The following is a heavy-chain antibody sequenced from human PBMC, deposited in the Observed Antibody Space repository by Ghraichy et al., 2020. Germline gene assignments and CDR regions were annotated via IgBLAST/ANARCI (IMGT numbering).Heavy chain of an antibody. J-gene: IGHJ4*02. CDR1: GFTFSNAW. CDR3: TTGYSSGWYCNY. V-gene: IGHV3-15*01. D-gene: IGHD6-19*01. Sequence: GSLRLSCAASGFTFSNAWMSWVRQAPGKGLEWVGRIKSKTDGGTTDYAAPVKGRFTISRDDSKNTLYLQMNSLKTEDTAVYYCTTGYSSGWYCNYWGQGTLVTVSS. CDR2: IKSKTDGGTT.